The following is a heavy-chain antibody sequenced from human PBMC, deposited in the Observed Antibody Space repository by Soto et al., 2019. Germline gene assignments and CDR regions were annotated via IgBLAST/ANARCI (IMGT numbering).Heavy chain of an antibody. CDR3: AKSSSSWFYFDF. Sequence: EVHLLESGGGLVQPGGSLRLSCAASGFMFSSYAMSWVRQAPGKGLEWGSVISGSGSSTYYADSVKGRFTISRDNSQNPLYLQMNHRRAEDKDLYYRAKSSSSWFYFDFWGQGTLVTVSS. CDR2: ISGSGSST. CDR1: GFMFSSYA. V-gene: IGHV3-23*01. D-gene: IGHD6-13*01. J-gene: IGHJ4*02.